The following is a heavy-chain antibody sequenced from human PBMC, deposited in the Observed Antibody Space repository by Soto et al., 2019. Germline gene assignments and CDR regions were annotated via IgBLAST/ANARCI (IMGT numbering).Heavy chain of an antibody. J-gene: IGHJ4*02. Sequence: QVQLQESGPGLVKPSQTLSLTCTVSGGSISSGDYYWSWIRQPPGKGLEWIGYIYYSGSTYYNPALKSRVTLSVDTSKNQFSLKLSSVTAADTAVYDCARVLHWGYFDYWGQGTLVTVSS. CDR3: ARVLHWGYFDY. CDR1: GGSISSGDYY. V-gene: IGHV4-30-4*01. D-gene: IGHD7-27*01. CDR2: IYYSGST.